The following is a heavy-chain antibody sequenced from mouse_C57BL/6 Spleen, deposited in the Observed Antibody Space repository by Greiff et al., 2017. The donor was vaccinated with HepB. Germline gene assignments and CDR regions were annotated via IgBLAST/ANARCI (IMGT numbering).Heavy chain of an antibody. CDR1: GYAFTNYL. J-gene: IGHJ4*01. CDR3: ARRTGFYAMDY. D-gene: IGHD4-1*01. Sequence: QVQLQQSGAELVRPGTSVKVSCQASGYAFTNYLIEWVKQRPGQGLEWIGVINPGSGGTNYNEKFKGKATLTADKSSSTAYMQLSSLTSEDSAVYFCARRTGFYAMDYWGQGTSVTVSS. CDR2: INPGSGGT. V-gene: IGHV1-54*01.